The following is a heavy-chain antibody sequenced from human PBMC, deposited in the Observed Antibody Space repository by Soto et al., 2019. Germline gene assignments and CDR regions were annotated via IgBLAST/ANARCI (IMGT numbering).Heavy chain of an antibody. D-gene: IGHD3-16*01. Sequence: QVQLVQSGDEVKKPGASVKVSCKASGYIFVNYGIAWVRQAPGQGLEWMGWISPYTGNTHSATKVQGRLTMTPDTSESTAYMDLGSLTSEDTAVYYCVMVDNYVTPTPQDVWGEGTTVTVSS. CDR3: VMVDNYVTPTPQDV. CDR1: GYIFVNYG. CDR2: ISPYTGNT. V-gene: IGHV1-18*01. J-gene: IGHJ6*04.